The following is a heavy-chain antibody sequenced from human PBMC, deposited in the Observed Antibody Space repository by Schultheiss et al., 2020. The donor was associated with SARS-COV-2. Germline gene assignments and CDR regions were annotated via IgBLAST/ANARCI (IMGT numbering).Heavy chain of an antibody. CDR3: ARLGLLGPLDNYVWGSYPIYGMDV. J-gene: IGHJ6*02. Sequence: SQTLSLTCAVSGYSISSGYYWSWIRQPPGKGLEWIGYIYYSGSTNYNPSLKSRVTMSVDTSKNQFSLKLSSVTAADTAVYYCARLGLLGPLDNYVWGSYPIYGMDVWGQGTTVTVSS. CDR2: IYYSGST. V-gene: IGHV4-61*01. D-gene: IGHD3-16*02. CDR1: GYSISSGYY.